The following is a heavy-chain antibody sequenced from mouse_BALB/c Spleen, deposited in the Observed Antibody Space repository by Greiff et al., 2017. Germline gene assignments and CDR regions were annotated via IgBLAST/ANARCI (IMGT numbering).Heavy chain of an antibody. CDR1: GYAFSSYW. CDR3: AIPQLTGAYFDV. Sequence: VQLQQSGAELVRPGSSVKISCKASGYAFSSYWMNWVKQRPGQGLEWIGQIYPGDGDTNYNGKFKGKATLTEDNSSSTAYMQLSSLTSEDYAVYFCAIPQLTGAYFDVWGAGTTVTVSS. D-gene: IGHD4-1*01. V-gene: IGHV1-80*01. J-gene: IGHJ1*01. CDR2: IYPGDGDT.